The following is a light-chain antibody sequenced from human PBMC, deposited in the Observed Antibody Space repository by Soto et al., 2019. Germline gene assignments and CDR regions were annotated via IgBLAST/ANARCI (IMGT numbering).Light chain of an antibody. Sequence: VMTKSPAPLSVSPGGRVTLSYRASQSFTRNLAWYQHKPGQSPRLLIYGASARATGIPDRFSGGGSGAEYTLTISSLQSEDFAVYYCQQYDKWPRTFGQGTKVDI. CDR3: QQYDKWPRT. CDR1: QSFTRN. CDR2: GAS. J-gene: IGKJ1*01. V-gene: IGKV3-15*01.